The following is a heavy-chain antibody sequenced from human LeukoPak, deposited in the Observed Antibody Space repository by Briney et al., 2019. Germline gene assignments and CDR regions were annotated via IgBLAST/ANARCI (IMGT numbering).Heavy chain of an antibody. CDR3: ARPSGSYSTFDY. CDR2: IRYDGSNK. J-gene: IGHJ4*02. V-gene: IGHV3-30*02. CDR1: GFTFSSYG. Sequence: PGGSLRLSCAASGFTFSSYGMHWVRQAPGKGLEGVAFIRYDGSNKYYADSVKGRFTISRDNAKNTLYLQMNSLRAEDTAVYYCARPSGSYSTFDYWGPGTLVTVSS. D-gene: IGHD1-26*01.